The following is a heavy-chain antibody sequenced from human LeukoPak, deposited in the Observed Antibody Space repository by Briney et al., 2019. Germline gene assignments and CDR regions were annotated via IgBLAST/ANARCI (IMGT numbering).Heavy chain of an antibody. Sequence: ASVKVSCKASGYTLTSYDIGWLRQAPGQGLEWMGWISAYNGNTNYAQNLQGRVTMTTDTSTSTAYVELGSLKSDDTAVYYCARDPDIVVVPASDDYWGQGTLATVSS. V-gene: IGHV1-18*01. J-gene: IGHJ4*02. D-gene: IGHD2-2*01. CDR1: GYTLTSYD. CDR2: ISAYNGNT. CDR3: ARDPDIVVVPASDDY.